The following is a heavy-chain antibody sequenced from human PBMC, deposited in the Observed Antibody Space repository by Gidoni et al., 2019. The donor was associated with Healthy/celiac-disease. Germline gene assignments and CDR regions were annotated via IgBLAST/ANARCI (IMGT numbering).Heavy chain of an antibody. V-gene: IGHV4-59*01. CDR3: ARADYGDYGGRYFDL. CDR1: GGSISSYY. Sequence: QVQLQESGPGLVKPSETLSLTCTVSGGSISSYYWSWIRQPPGKGLEWIGYTYYSGSTNYNPSLKSRVTISVDTSKNQFSLKLSSVTAADTAVEYCARADYGDYGGRYFDLWGRGTLVTVSS. J-gene: IGHJ2*01. CDR2: TYYSGST. D-gene: IGHD4-17*01.